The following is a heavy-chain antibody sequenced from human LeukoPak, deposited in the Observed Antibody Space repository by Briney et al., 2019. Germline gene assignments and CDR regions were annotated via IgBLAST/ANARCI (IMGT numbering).Heavy chain of an antibody. CDR1: GYSFTSYW. V-gene: IGHV5-51*01. CDR2: IYPGDSDT. D-gene: IGHD3-10*01. CDR3: ARSPKYYYGSGSYYNGLVSKGYYYMDV. Sequence: GESLKISCKGSGYSFTSYWIGWVRQMPGKGLEWMGIIYPGDSDTRYSPSFQGQVTISADKSISTAYLQWSRLKASDTAMYYCARSPKYYYGSGSYYNGLVSKGYYYMDVWGKGTTVTVSS. J-gene: IGHJ6*03.